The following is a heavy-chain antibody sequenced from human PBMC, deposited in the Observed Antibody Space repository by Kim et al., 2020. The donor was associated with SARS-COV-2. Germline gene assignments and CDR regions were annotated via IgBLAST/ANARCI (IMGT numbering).Heavy chain of an antibody. CDR1: GFTFSSYG. V-gene: IGHV3-30*18. Sequence: GGSLRLSCAASGFTFSSYGMHWVRQAPGKGLEWVAVISYDGSNKYYADSVKGRFTISRDNSKNTLYLQMNSLRAEDTAVYYCAKEVGGYCTNGVCYPHYYYYYGMDVWGQGTTVTVSS. CDR2: ISYDGSNK. J-gene: IGHJ6*02. D-gene: IGHD2-8*01. CDR3: AKEVGGYCTNGVCYPHYYYYYGMDV.